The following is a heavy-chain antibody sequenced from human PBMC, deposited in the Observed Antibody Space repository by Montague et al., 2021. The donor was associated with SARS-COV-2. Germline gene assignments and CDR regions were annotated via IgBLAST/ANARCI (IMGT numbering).Heavy chain of an antibody. CDR2: VFYSGDT. Sequence: SETLSLTCSISGGSLSNYYWTWIRQSPGGSLEWIGYVFYSGDTSYNPSLRSRVAIALDTSNNHFSLKLTSVTGADTATYFCARGDYCVDNKCYSGVCRSWGRGIRVAVSS. CDR3: ARGDYCVDNKCYSGVCRS. J-gene: IGHJ5*02. D-gene: IGHD2-15*01. V-gene: IGHV4-59*12. CDR1: GGSLSNYY.